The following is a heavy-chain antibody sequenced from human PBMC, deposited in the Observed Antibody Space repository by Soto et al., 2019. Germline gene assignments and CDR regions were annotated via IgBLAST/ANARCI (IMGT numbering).Heavy chain of an antibody. Sequence: QVQLVQSGAEVKKPGASVKVSCKASGYSFTTYNIHWVRQAPGQGLEWMGVVNPSSGSTSYAQKFQGRVTMTRDTSTCTVYMELSSLRSEDAAVYYCARWAPDAFHIWGQGTMVTVSS. J-gene: IGHJ3*02. CDR2: VNPSSGST. CDR3: ARWAPDAFHI. CDR1: GYSFTTYN. V-gene: IGHV1-46*01.